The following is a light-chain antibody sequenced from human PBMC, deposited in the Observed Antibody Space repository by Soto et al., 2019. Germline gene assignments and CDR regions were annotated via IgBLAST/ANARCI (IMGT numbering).Light chain of an antibody. CDR2: GAS. CDR1: QSVSSN. V-gene: IGKV3-15*01. J-gene: IGKJ4*01. CDR3: QQYNNWPRI. Sequence: EIVMTQSPATLSVSPGERATLSCRASQSVSSNLAWYQQKPGQAPRLLIYGASTRATGIPARFSGSGSGTEFTLTISSLQSEGFAVYYCQQYNNWPRIFGGGTKVEIK.